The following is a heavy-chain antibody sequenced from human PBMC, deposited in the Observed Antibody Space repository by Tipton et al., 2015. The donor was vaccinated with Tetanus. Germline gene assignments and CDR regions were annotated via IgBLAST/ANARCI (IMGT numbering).Heavy chain of an antibody. D-gene: IGHD2-15*01. CDR1: GFIFSSYG. CDR3: AREADCSGGSCFSGDFDN. Sequence: SLRLSCAASGFIFSSYGIHWVRQAPGKGLEWVAVSWYDGTDKYCADSVKGRFTISRDNSKNTLYLQMNSLRAEDTAVYYCAREADCSGGSCFSGDFDNWGQGTLVTVSS. V-gene: IGHV3-33*01. CDR2: SWYDGTDK. J-gene: IGHJ4*02.